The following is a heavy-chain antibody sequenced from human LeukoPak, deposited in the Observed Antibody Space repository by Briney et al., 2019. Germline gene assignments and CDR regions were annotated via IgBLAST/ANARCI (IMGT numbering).Heavy chain of an antibody. CDR3: ARDSSMLRGPLVIYYFDF. J-gene: IGHJ4*02. Sequence: PGGSLRLSCAASGFTFSNHAMHWVRQAPGKGLEWVTLVWYDGNRKYYADSVKGRFTISRDNSKNTLYLQMNSLRVEDTAVYYCARDSSMLRGPLVIYYFDFWGQGTLVTVSS. V-gene: IGHV3-33*01. CDR1: GFTFSNHA. D-gene: IGHD3-10*01. CDR2: VWYDGNRK.